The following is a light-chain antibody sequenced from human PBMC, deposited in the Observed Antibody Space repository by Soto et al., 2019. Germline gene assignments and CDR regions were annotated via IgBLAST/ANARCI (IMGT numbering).Light chain of an antibody. CDR3: AAWDASLTARSV. J-gene: IGLJ1*01. Sequence: QSVLTQPPSASGTPGQRVTISCSGSSSNIGRNTVNWYQPLPGTAPKLLIYSNNQRPSGVPDRFSGSKSGTSASLAISGLQSEDEADYYCAAWDASLTARSVFGTATKLTVL. CDR2: SNN. V-gene: IGLV1-44*01. CDR1: SSNIGRNT.